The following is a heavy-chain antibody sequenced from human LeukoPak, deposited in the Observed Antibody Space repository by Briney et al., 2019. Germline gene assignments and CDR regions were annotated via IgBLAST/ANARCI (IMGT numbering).Heavy chain of an antibody. CDR1: GYTFTSYD. CDR2: MNPNSGNT. D-gene: IGHD1-26*01. J-gene: IGHJ3*02. CDR3: ARDVGSLGAFDI. V-gene: IGHV1-8*01. Sequence: ASVKVSCKASGYTFTSYDINWVRQATGQGLEWMGWMNPNSGNTGYAQKFQGRVTMTRNTSISTAYMELSSLRSEDTAVYYCARDVGSLGAFDIWGQGTMVTVSS.